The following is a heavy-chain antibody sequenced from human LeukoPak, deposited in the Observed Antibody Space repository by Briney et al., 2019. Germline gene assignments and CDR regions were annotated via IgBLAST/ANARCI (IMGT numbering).Heavy chain of an antibody. D-gene: IGHD3-10*01. CDR1: GFTFSSYW. CDR3: AKVSSGSEFFDY. V-gene: IGHV3-7*03. CDR2: INQDGSEK. Sequence: GGSLRLSCAASGFTFSSYWMSWVRQAPGKGLEWVANINQDGSEKHYVDSVKGRFTISRDNSKNTLYLQMNSLRAEDTAVYYCAKVSSGSEFFDYWGQGTLVTVS. J-gene: IGHJ4*02.